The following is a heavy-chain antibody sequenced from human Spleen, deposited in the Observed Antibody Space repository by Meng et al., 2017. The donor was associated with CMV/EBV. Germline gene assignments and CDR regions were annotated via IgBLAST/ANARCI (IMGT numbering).Heavy chain of an antibody. CDR3: AKDLDRVTYYDFWSGLVSADY. Sequence: GESLKISCAASGFTFSDYYMSWIRQAPGKGLEWVSYISSSGSTIYYADSVKGRFTISRDNAKNSLYLQMNSLRAEDTAVYYCAKDLDRVTYYDFWSGLVSADYWGQGTLVTVSS. CDR2: ISSSGSTI. J-gene: IGHJ4*02. V-gene: IGHV3-11*01. D-gene: IGHD3-3*01. CDR1: GFTFSDYY.